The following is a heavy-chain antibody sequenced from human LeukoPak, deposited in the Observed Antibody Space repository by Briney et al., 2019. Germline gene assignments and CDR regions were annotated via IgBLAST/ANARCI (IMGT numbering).Heavy chain of an antibody. CDR3: ARDGYYYDSSGYYSINGMDV. D-gene: IGHD3-22*01. CDR2: ISSGSSYI. J-gene: IGHJ6*02. Sequence: GGSLRLSCAASGFTFSSYSMNWVRQAPGKGLEWVSSISSGSSYIYYADSVKGRFTISRDNAKNSLYLQMNSLRAEDTAVYYCARDGYYYDSSGYYSINGMDVWGQGTTVTVSS. V-gene: IGHV3-21*06. CDR1: GFTFSSYS.